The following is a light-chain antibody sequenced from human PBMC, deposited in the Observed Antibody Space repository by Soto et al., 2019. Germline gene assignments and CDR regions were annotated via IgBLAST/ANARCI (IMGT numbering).Light chain of an antibody. J-gene: IGKJ1*01. CDR3: QQYISDPWT. CDR1: QSVGSW. V-gene: IGKV1-5*03. Sequence: DIQMTQSPSTLSASVGDRVTITRRASQSVGSWLAWFQQKAGNAPKVLIYKVISLKIRVPSRFSGSGSGTAFTLTISSLPPYDFATYYCQQYISDPWTFGQGTRVEIK. CDR2: KVI.